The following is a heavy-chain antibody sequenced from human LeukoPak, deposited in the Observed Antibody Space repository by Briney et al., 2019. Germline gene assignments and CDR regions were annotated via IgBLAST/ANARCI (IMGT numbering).Heavy chain of an antibody. V-gene: IGHV3-30*18. CDR2: ISYDGSNK. CDR1: GFTFSSFG. CDR3: AKVGDSSSHYYYYYMDV. J-gene: IGHJ6*03. Sequence: GGSLRLSCAASGFTFSSFGMHWVRQVPGKGLEWVAVISYDGSNKYYADSVKGRFTISRDNSKNTPYLQMNSLTAEDTAVYYCAKVGDSSSHYYYYYMDVWGKGTTVTVSS. D-gene: IGHD6-6*01.